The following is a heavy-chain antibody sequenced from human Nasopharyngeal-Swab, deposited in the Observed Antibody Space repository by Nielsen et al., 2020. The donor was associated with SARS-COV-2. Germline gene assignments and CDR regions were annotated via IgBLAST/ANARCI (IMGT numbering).Heavy chain of an antibody. CDR1: GYTFTSYA. V-gene: IGHV7-4-1*02. CDR2: INTNTGNP. Sequence: ASVKVSCKASGYTFTSYAMNWVRQAPGQGLEWMGWINTNTGNPTYAQGFTGRFVFSLDTSVSTAYLQISSLKAEDTAVYYCARERYSYGHNWFDSWGQGTLVTVSS. D-gene: IGHD5-18*01. J-gene: IGHJ5*01. CDR3: ARERYSYGHNWFDS.